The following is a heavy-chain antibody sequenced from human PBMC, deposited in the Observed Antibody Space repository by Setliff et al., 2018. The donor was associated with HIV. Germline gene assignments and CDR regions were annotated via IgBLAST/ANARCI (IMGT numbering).Heavy chain of an antibody. J-gene: IGHJ6*03. D-gene: IGHD4-17*01. CDR2: IYYSGDT. CDR1: GGSISRSSYY. V-gene: IGHV4-61*05. Sequence: PSETLSLTCTVSGGSISRSSYYWGWVRQTPGKGLEWIGHIYYSGDTNYSPSLKSRVTISMDTSKNQFSLKLTSVTAADTAVYYCARGNDNGQRGGNYYFMDVWGKGTTVTVSS. CDR3: ARGNDNGQRGGNYYFMDV.